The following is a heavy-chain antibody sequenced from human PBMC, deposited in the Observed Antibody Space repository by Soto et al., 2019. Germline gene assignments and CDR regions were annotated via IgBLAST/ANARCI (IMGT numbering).Heavy chain of an antibody. V-gene: IGHV1-18*04. Sequence: ASLKVSCNASGYAFTSYGISWVRQAPGQGLEWMGWISAYNGNTNYAQKLQGRVTMTTDTSTSTAYMELRSLRSDDTAVYYCAXDPWDRSSSMVVNWFDPWGQGTLVTVSS. D-gene: IGHD6-6*01. CDR1: GYAFTSYG. CDR3: AXDPWDRSSSMVVNWFDP. J-gene: IGHJ5*02. CDR2: ISAYNGNT.